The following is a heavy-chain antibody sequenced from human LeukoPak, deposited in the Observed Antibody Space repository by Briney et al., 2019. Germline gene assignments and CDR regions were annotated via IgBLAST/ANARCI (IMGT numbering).Heavy chain of an antibody. Sequence: ASVKVSCKASGYTFTGYYMHWVRQAPGQGLEWMGWINPNSGGTNYAQKFQGRVTMTRDTSISTAYMELSRLRSDDTAVYYCARLGYYYDSSGYYYGWGQGALVTVSS. V-gene: IGHV1-2*02. CDR3: ARLGYYYDSSGYYYG. J-gene: IGHJ4*02. CDR2: INPNSGGT. CDR1: GYTFTGYY. D-gene: IGHD3-22*01.